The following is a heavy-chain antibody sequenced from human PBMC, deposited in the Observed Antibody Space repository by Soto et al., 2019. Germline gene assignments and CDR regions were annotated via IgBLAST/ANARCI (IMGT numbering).Heavy chain of an antibody. D-gene: IGHD3-22*01. CDR1: GYTFTTYG. Sequence: SVQVSFKASGYTFTTYGISWVRQAPGQGLEWMGWISAYNGNTNYAQKLQGRVTMTTDTSTSTAYMELRSLRSDDTAVYYCARDDHYDSSGYYPDYWGQGTLVTVSS. V-gene: IGHV1-18*04. CDR3: ARDDHYDSSGYYPDY. J-gene: IGHJ4*02. CDR2: ISAYNGNT.